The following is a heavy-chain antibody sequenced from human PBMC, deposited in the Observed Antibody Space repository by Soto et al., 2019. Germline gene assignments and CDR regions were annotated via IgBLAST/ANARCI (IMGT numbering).Heavy chain of an antibody. CDR1: GFTFSSYG. CDR3: ARRILGYCTNGVCYKPLIFDY. CDR2: IWYDGSNK. J-gene: IGHJ4*02. D-gene: IGHD2-8*01. Sequence: PGGSLRLSCAASGFTFSSYGMHWVRQAPGKGLEWVAVIWYDGSNKYYADSVKGRFTISRDNSKNTLYLQMNSLRAEDTAVYYCARRILGYCTNGVCYKPLIFDYWGQGTLVTSPQ. V-gene: IGHV3-33*01.